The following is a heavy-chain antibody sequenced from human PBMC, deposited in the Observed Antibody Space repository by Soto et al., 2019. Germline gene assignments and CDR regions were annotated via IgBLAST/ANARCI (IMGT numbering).Heavy chain of an antibody. J-gene: IGHJ4*02. D-gene: IGHD3-22*01. CDR1: GGTFSSYA. CDR3: AGDTKPRDYYDSTGGNY. Sequence: QVQLVQSGAEVKKPGSSVKVSCKASGGTFSSYAISWVRQAPGQGLEWMGGIIPIFGTANYAQKFQGRVTITADESTRTAYMELSSLRSEDTAVYYCAGDTKPRDYYDSTGGNYWGQGTLVTVSS. CDR2: IIPIFGTA. V-gene: IGHV1-69*12.